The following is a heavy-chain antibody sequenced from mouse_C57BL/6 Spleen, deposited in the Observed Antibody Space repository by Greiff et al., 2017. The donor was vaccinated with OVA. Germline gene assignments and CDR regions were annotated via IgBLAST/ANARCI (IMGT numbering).Heavy chain of an antibody. J-gene: IGHJ2*01. CDR2: IYPGDGET. D-gene: IGHD4-1*01. V-gene: IGHV1-80*01. CDR3: ARGDWDLYFDY. CDR1: GYAFSSYW. Sequence: QVQLQQSGAELVKPGASVKISCKASGYAFSSYWMNWVKQRPGKGLEWIGQIYPGDGETNYNGKFKGKATLTADKSSSTAYMQLSSLTSEDSAVYFCARGDWDLYFDYWGQGTTLTVSS.